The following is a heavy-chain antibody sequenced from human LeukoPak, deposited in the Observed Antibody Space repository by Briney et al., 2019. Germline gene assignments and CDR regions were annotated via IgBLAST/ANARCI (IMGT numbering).Heavy chain of an antibody. CDR1: GLSISSGRF. CDR2: IYYSGST. D-gene: IGHD3-10*01. Sequence: SEALSLTCSVSGLSISSGRFWVWIRQPPGKGLEWIGSIYYSGSTYYNPSLKSRVTISVDTSKNQFSLKLSSVTAADTAVYYCARLGVRGVYSFSIQHRPRFDYWGQGTLVTVSS. J-gene: IGHJ4*02. V-gene: IGHV4-39*01. CDR3: ARLGVRGVYSFSIQHRPRFDY.